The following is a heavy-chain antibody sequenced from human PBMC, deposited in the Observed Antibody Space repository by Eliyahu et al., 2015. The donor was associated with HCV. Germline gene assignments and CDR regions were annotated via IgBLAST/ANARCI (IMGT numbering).Heavy chain of an antibody. CDR3: ARVRYCSGGSCYYYVDY. D-gene: IGHD2-15*01. CDR2: IYYSGST. V-gene: IGHV4-30-4*01. Sequence: QVQLQESGPGLVKPSQTLSLTCTVSGGSISSGDYYWSWIRQPPGKGLEWIGYIYYSGSTYYNPSLKSRVTISVDTSKNQFSLKLSSVTAADTAVYHCARVRYCSGGSCYYYVDYWGQGTLVTVSS. CDR1: GGSISSGDYY. J-gene: IGHJ4*02.